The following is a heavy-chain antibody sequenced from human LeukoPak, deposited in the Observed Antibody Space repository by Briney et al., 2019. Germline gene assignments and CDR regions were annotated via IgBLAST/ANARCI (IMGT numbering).Heavy chain of an antibody. CDR3: AREPAAGPHYYYYYGMDV. J-gene: IGHJ6*02. CDR2: ISSSGSTI. Sequence: PGGSLRLSCAASGFTFSSYGMSWVRQAPGKGLEWVSYISSSGSTIYYADSVKGRFTISRDNAKNSLYLQMNSLRAEDTAVYYCAREPAAGPHYYYYYGMDVWGQGTTVTVSS. D-gene: IGHD2-2*01. V-gene: IGHV3-48*04. CDR1: GFTFSSYG.